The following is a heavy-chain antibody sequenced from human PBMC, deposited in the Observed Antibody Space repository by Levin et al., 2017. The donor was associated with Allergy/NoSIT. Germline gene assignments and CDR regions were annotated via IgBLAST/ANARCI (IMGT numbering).Heavy chain of an antibody. V-gene: IGHV3-23*01. Sequence: LSLTCAASGFAFSNYAMSWVRQAPGKGPEWFSAITGSGDDTYYADSVKGRFTISRDNSKNTLYLQMDSLRADDTAIYYCAKGSRASRPYYFDYWGLGTLVTVSS. CDR2: ITGSGDDT. D-gene: IGHD1-26*01. J-gene: IGHJ4*02. CDR3: AKGSRASRPYYFDY. CDR1: GFAFSNYA.